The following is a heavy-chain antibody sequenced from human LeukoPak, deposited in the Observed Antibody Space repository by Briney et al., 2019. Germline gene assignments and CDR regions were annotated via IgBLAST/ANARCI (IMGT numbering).Heavy chain of an antibody. J-gene: IGHJ3*02. CDR3: ARTSLAGKRNDAFDI. V-gene: IGHV4-59*01. CDR2: IYYSGST. CDR1: GGSISSYY. D-gene: IGHD6-13*01. Sequence: SETLSPTCTVSGGSISSYYWSWIRQPPGKGLEWIGYIYYSGSTNYNPSLKSRVTISVDTSKNQFSLKLSSVTAADTAVYYCARTSLAGKRNDAFDIWGQGTMVTVSS.